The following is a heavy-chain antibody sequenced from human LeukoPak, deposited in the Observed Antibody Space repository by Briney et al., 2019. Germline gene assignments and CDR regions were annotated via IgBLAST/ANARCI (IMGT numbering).Heavy chain of an antibody. V-gene: IGHV4-38-2*01. Sequence: SETLSHTCDVSGYSIRSNYYRGWIRQPPGKGLEWIGSIYHSGSTYYNPSLKSRVTISVDTSKNQFSLKLSSVTAADTAVYYCARNVSYSFDYWGQGTLVTVSS. D-gene: IGHD1-1*01. CDR3: ARNVSYSFDY. CDR2: IYHSGST. CDR1: GYSIRSNYY. J-gene: IGHJ4*02.